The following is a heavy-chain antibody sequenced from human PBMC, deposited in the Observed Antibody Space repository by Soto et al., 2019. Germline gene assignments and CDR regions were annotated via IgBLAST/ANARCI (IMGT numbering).Heavy chain of an antibody. V-gene: IGHV3-30*18. CDR1: GFTFSSDG. CDR2: ISYDGSNK. J-gene: IGHJ3*02. D-gene: IGHD3-3*01. CDR3: AKDRALLRFLEWLLDDAFDI. Sequence: QVQLVESGGGVVQPGRSLRLSCAASGFTFSSDGMHWVRQAPGKGLEWVAVISYDGSNKYYADSVKGRFTISRDNSKITLYLQMNRLRAEDTAVYYCAKDRALLRFLEWLLDDAFDIWGQGTMVTVSS.